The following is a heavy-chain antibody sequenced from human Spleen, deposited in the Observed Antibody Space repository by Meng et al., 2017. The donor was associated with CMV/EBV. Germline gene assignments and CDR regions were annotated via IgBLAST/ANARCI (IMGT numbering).Heavy chain of an antibody. CDR3: ASGRRYSYGYSVDY. CDR1: GGTFSSYA. Sequence: KASGGTFSSYAISWVRQAPGQGLEWMGGIIPIFGTANYAQKFQGRVTITTDESTSTAYMELSSLRSEDTAVYYCASGRRYSYGYSVDYWGQGTLVTVSS. CDR2: IIPIFGTA. D-gene: IGHD5-18*01. J-gene: IGHJ4*02. V-gene: IGHV1-69*05.